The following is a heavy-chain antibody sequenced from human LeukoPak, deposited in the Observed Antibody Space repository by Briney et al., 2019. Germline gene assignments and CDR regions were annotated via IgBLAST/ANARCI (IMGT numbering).Heavy chain of an antibody. CDR2: ISYDGSNK. CDR3: ARLETYYYDSSGPHFDY. V-gene: IGHV3-30-3*01. J-gene: IGHJ4*02. Sequence: GGSLRLSCVASGFTFSSYAMHWVRQAPGKGLEWVAVISYDGSNKYYADSVKGRFTISRDNSKNTLYLQMNSLRAEDTAVYYCARLETYYYDSSGPHFDYWGQGTLVTVSS. D-gene: IGHD3-22*01. CDR1: GFTFSSYA.